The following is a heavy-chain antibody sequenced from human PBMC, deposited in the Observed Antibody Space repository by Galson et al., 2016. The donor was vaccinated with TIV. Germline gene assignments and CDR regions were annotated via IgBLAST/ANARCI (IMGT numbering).Heavy chain of an antibody. CDR3: SRRRQVDWNYRPPLAMVC. CDR2: IYWNNDK. CDR1: GFSLSDNGEG. J-gene: IGHJ6*02. D-gene: IGHD1-7*01. V-gene: IGHV2-5*01. Sequence: PALVKPTQTLTVTCTVSGFSLSDNGEGVVWVRQPPGKALEWLALIYWNNDKHYNPSLRTRLTITKETSKNQVVLTMSDEHPVDTGTYFCSRRRQVDWNYRPPLAMVCWGQGITVTVSS.